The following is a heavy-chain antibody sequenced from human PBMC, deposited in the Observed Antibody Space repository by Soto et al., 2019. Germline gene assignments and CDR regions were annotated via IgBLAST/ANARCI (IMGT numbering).Heavy chain of an antibody. D-gene: IGHD3-3*01. CDR2: IIPILGIA. CDR1: GGTFSSYT. J-gene: IGHJ4*02. V-gene: IGHV1-69*02. CDR3: ARGVRSYDFWSGYYTGPFDY. Sequence: GASVKVSCKASGGTFSSYTISWVRQAPGQGLEWMGRIIPILGIANYAQKFQGRVTITADKSTSTAYMELSSLRSEDTAVYYCARGVRSYDFWSGYYTGPFDYWGQGTLVTVSS.